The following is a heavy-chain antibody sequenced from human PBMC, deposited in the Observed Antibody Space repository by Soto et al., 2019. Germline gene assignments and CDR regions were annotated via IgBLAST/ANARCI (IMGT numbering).Heavy chain of an antibody. CDR3: ARDAKGGKYGPDY. D-gene: IGHD1-26*01. V-gene: IGHV3-11*04. J-gene: IGHJ4*02. Sequence: GGSLRLSCAASGFTFSDYYMTWIRQAPGKGLEWVSYICFGGSTIHYADSVKGRFTISSDNSKNTLYLQMNSLSAEDTAIYYCARDAKGGKYGPDYWGPGTLVTVSS. CDR2: ICFGGSTI. CDR1: GFTFSDYY.